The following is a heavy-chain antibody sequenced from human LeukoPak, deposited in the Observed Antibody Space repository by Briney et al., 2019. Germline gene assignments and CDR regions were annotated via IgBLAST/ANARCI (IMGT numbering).Heavy chain of an antibody. J-gene: IGHJ5*02. CDR1: GFTFSSYA. CDR2: ITGSGGAT. CDR3: ARKTGFFLSDP. Sequence: GGPLRLSCAASGFTFSSYAMTWVRQAPGKGLEWVSSITGSGGATYYADSVEGRFTISRDNSKNTLYLQMNSLGAEDTAVYYCARKTGFFLSDPWGQGTLVTVSS. V-gene: IGHV3-23*01. D-gene: IGHD2/OR15-2a*01.